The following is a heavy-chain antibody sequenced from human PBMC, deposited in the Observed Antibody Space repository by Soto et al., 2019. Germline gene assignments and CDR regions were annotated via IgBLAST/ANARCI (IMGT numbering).Heavy chain of an antibody. CDR3: ARELVTETYYFDY. CDR1: GGSISSGGYY. Sequence: TLSLTCTVSGGSISSGGYYWSWIRQHPGKGLEWIGYIYYSGSTYYNPSLKSRVTISVDTSKNQFSLKLSSVTAADTAVYYCARELVTETYYFDYWGQGTLVTVSS. V-gene: IGHV4-31*03. D-gene: IGHD3-16*02. CDR2: IYYSGST. J-gene: IGHJ4*02.